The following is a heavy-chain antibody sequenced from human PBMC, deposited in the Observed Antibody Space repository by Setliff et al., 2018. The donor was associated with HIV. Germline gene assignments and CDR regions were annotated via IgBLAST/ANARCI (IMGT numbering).Heavy chain of an antibody. V-gene: IGHV4-34*01. D-gene: IGHD1-1*01. J-gene: IGHJ3*02. Sequence: SETLSLTCAVYGGSFSGYSWTWIRQPPGKGLEWIGEINHRGTTNSNPSLKRRVTISVDTSKSQFSLRLSSVTAADTAVYYCARPRLWRDAFDIWGQGAMVTVSS. CDR2: INHRGTT. CDR1: GGSFSGYS. CDR3: ARPRLWRDAFDI.